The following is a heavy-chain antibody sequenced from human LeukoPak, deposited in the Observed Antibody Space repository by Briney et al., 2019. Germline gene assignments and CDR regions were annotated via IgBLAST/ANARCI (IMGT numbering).Heavy chain of an antibody. J-gene: IGHJ4*02. CDR2: ISSNGDNT. Sequence: GGSLRLSCAASGFTFSTYVMHWVRQAPGKGLEYVSAISSNGDNTYYAGSVKGRFTISRDNSKNTLYLQMSSLRADDTAVYYCVRGTGYWGQGTLVTVSS. V-gene: IGHV3-64D*06. CDR3: VRGTGY. CDR1: GFTFSTYV.